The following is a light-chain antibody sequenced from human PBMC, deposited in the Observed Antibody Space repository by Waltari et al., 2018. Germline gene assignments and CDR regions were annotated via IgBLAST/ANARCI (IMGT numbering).Light chain of an antibody. J-gene: IGKJ2*01. V-gene: IGKV3-11*01. CDR3: QQRSNWTPHT. CDR2: DAS. CDR1: QSIGSY. Sequence: EIVLTQSPPTLSLSPGDTDTLSCRASQSIGSYLAWYQQKPGQPPRLLIYDASNRATGVPARCRGSGSGTDFTLTIRSLEAEDFAVYYCQQRSNWTPHTFGQGARLEIK.